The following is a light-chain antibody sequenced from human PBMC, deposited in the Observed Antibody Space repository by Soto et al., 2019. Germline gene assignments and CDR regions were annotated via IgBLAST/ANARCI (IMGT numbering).Light chain of an antibody. V-gene: IGKV1-8*01. CDR3: QQDHSYPLT. CDR2: AAS. CDR1: LGMCRY. Sequence: AIRITKSRSPLSSCTGGSVTISSRAILGMCRYLPCYQQKSGKAPKLLMYAASTLQSGGPSRFSGSGSGTDFTLTISCLQSEDFATYYCQQDHSYPLTCRGGTEVEIK. J-gene: IGKJ4*02.